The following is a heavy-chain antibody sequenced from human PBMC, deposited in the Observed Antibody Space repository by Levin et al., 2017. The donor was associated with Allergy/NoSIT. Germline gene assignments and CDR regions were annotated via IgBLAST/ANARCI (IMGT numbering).Heavy chain of an antibody. J-gene: IGHJ4*02. V-gene: IGHV3-21*01. CDR1: GFSFSDYS. Sequence: PGGSLRLSCAASGFSFSDYSMNWVRQAPGKGLEWVSCISTSSKYIYYADSLKGRFTISRDNAKNSLYLQMSSLTAEDTAVYYCARDPYCSGGSCYFDHWGQGTLVTVSS. CDR3: ARDPYCSGGSCYFDH. D-gene: IGHD2-15*01. CDR2: ISTSSKYI.